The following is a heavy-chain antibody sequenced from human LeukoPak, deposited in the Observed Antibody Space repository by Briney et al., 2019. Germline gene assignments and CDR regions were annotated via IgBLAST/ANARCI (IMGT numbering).Heavy chain of an antibody. V-gene: IGHV3-23*01. J-gene: IGHJ4*02. Sequence: GGSLRLSCAASGFTFSSYAMSWVRQAPGKGLEWVSAISGSGGSTYYADSVKGRFTISRDNSKNTLYLQMNSLRAEDTAVYYCAKGSLSTNPKKLRYFDWLFHYCFDYWGQGTLVTVSS. CDR3: AKGSLSTNPKKLRYFDWLFHYCFDY. D-gene: IGHD3-9*01. CDR2: ISGSGGST. CDR1: GFTFSSYA.